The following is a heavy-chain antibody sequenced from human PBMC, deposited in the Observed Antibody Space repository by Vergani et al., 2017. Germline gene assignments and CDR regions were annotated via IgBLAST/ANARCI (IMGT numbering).Heavy chain of an antibody. CDR3: ARYRAGTDSSGYYYSGAFDI. CDR1: GGSISSGGYY. Sequence: QVQLQESGPGLVKPSQTLSLTCTVSGGSISSGGYYWIWIRQHPGKGLEWIGYIYYSGSTYYNPSLKNRVTIPVDTSENPFSLKPSSVTAADTAVYYCARYRAGTDSSGYYYSGAFDIWGQGTMVTVSS. V-gene: IGHV4-31*03. CDR2: IYYSGST. D-gene: IGHD3-22*01. J-gene: IGHJ3*02.